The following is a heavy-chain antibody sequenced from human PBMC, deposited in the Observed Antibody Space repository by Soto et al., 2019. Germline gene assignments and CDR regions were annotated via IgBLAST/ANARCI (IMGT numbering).Heavy chain of an antibody. Sequence: QVHLVQSGVEVKTPGASVKVSCQASGYTFFTYDISWVRQAPGQGLEWMGWISTYSGDTKYAQKFQGRVTMTTDTSTTTAYLELRRLRSDDTGVYYCARHNGPTTSENWFEPWGQGTLVTVSS. J-gene: IGHJ5*02. CDR1: GYTFFTYD. V-gene: IGHV1-18*01. D-gene: IGHD5-12*01. CDR2: ISTYSGDT. CDR3: ARHNGPTTSENWFEP.